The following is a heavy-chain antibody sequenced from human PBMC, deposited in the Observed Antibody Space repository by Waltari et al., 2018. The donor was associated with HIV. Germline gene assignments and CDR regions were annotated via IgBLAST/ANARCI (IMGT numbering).Heavy chain of an antibody. Sequence: QLPLQESGPGLVKPSETLSLTCTVSGRSISSSSYYWGWIRQPPGKGLEWIGSIYYSGRTYYNPSLKSRVTISVDTSKNQFSLKLSSVTAADTAVYYCARTYYYDSSGLSYFDYWGQGTLVTVSS. V-gene: IGHV4-39*07. CDR3: ARTYYYDSSGLSYFDY. CDR1: GRSISSSSYY. CDR2: IYYSGRT. J-gene: IGHJ4*02. D-gene: IGHD3-22*01.